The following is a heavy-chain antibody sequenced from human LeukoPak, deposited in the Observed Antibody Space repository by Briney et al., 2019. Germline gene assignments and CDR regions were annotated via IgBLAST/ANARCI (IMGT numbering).Heavy chain of an antibody. V-gene: IGHV3-53*01. CDR1: GFTVSSNY. J-gene: IGHJ4*02. CDR3: ARDRVTMVRGVTLEYYFDY. D-gene: IGHD3-10*01. Sequence: GGSLRLSCAASGFTVSSNYMSWVRQAPGKGLEWVSVIYSGGSTYYADSVKGRFTISRGNSKNTLYLQMNSLRAEDTAVYYCARDRVTMVRGVTLEYYFDYWGQGTLVTVSS. CDR2: IYSGGST.